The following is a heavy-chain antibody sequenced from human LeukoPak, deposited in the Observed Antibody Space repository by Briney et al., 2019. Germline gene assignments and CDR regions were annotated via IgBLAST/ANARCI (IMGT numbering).Heavy chain of an antibody. J-gene: IGHJ6*02. Sequence: SETLPLTCTVSGGSISSYYWSWIRQPPGKGLEWIGYIYDSGSTNYNPSLKSRVTISVDTSKNQFSLKLSSVTAADTAVYYCARVGGTNYYYYGMDVWGQGTLVTVSS. D-gene: IGHD2-2*01. CDR3: ARVGGTNYYYYGMDV. CDR1: GGSISSYY. V-gene: IGHV4-59*01. CDR2: IYDSGST.